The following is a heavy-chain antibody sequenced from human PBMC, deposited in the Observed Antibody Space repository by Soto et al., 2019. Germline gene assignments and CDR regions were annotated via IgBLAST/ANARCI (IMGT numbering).Heavy chain of an antibody. D-gene: IGHD5-18*01. CDR1: GAPISGGDYH. J-gene: IGHJ2*01. Sequence: QVQLQESGPGLVKPSQTLSLMCTVSGAPISGGDYHWSWIRQPPGKGLEWIGYIFPSGATHYNSSLRSRITMSVETSKSHFSLKLTSVTAADTAVYFCARGSAAKRYFDLWGRGTLVNVSS. CDR3: ARGSAAKRYFDL. V-gene: IGHV4-30-4*01. CDR2: IFPSGAT.